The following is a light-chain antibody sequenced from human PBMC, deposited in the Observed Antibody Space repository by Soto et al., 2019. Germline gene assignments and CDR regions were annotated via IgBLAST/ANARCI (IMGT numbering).Light chain of an antibody. Sequence: EIVLTQSRATLSLSPGERATLSRRASQSVSSYLAWYQQKPGQAPRLLIYDASNRATGIPARFSGSGSGTDFTLTISSLEPEDFAVYYCQQRSNWLTFGGGTKVDIK. CDR1: QSVSSY. J-gene: IGKJ4*01. CDR2: DAS. V-gene: IGKV3-11*01. CDR3: QQRSNWLT.